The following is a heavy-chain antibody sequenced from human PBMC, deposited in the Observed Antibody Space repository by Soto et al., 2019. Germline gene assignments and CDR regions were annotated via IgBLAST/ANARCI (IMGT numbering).Heavy chain of an antibody. V-gene: IGHV4-4*07. D-gene: IGHD3-22*01. J-gene: IGHJ3*01. Sequence: SETLSLTCTVSGDSISDYYWSWIRQPAGKGLEWIGRFYYSGNTKSNPSLKSRVTMSADTSKNQFSLKLSSVTAADTAVYYCARDYYDRSGHFHDPFDFLGQGSTVTVSS. CDR3: ARDYYDRSGHFHDPFDF. CDR1: GDSISDYY. CDR2: FYYSGNT.